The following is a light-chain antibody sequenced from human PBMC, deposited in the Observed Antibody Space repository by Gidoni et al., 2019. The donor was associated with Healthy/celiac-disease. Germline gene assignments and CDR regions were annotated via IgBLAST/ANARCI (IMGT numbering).Light chain of an antibody. CDR1: QSISNW. J-gene: IGKJ2*03. V-gene: IGKV1-5*03. Sequence: DIQMTQSPSTLSASVGDRVTITCRASQSISNWLAWYQQKPGKAPKLLIYKASNLESGVPSRFSGSGSGTEDTLTISSLQPDDFATYYCQQYNSYSYSFGQGTKLEIK. CDR2: KAS. CDR3: QQYNSYSYS.